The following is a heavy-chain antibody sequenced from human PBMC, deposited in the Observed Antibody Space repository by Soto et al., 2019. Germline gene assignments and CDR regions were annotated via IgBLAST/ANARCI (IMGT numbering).Heavy chain of an antibody. J-gene: IGHJ4*02. CDR2: IYYSGST. V-gene: IGHV4-59*08. CDR3: ARLVPGYSSGYYFDY. D-gene: IGHD6-19*01. Sequence: SETLSLTCTVSGGSISSYYWSWIRQPPGKGLEWIGYIYYSGSTNYNPSLKSRVTISVDTSKNQFSLKLSSVTAADTAVYYCARLVPGYSSGYYFDYWGQGTLVTVSS. CDR1: GGSISSYY.